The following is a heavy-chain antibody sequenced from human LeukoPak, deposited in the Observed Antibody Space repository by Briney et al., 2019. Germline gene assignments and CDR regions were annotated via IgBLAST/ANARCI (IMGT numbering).Heavy chain of an antibody. CDR1: GFTFSSYA. V-gene: IGHV3-23*01. CDR2: ISGSGGST. Sequence: GGSLRLSCAASGFTFSSYAMSWVRQAPGKGLEWVSAISGSGGSTYYADSVKGRFTISRDNSKNTLYLQMNSLRAEDTAVYYCAKDYFDSSGYPGLDAFDIWGQGTMVTVSS. J-gene: IGHJ3*02. CDR3: AKDYFDSSGYPGLDAFDI. D-gene: IGHD3-22*01.